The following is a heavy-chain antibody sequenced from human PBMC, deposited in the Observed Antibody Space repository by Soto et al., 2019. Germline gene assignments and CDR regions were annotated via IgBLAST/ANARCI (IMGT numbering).Heavy chain of an antibody. CDR1: GFSFSSYS. D-gene: IGHD4-17*01. Sequence: GGSLRLSCAASGFSFSSYSMNWLRQAPGKGLEWVSSISSKRNRSSYYVHYADSVKGRFTISRDNAKNSVYLQMNTLRVADTGVYYCARVRLDYGTKPYFFDNWGQGTLVTVSS. CDR3: ARVRLDYGTKPYFFDN. CDR2: ISSKRNRSSYYV. V-gene: IGHV3-21*01. J-gene: IGHJ4*02.